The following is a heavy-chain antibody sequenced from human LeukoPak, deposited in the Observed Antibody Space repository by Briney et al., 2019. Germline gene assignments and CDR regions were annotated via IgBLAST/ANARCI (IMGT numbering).Heavy chain of an antibody. CDR1: GYTFTSYY. V-gene: IGHV1-46*01. Sequence: GASVKVSCKASGYTFTSYYLHWVRQAPGQGLEWMGTMRPNSSPSYAQNFQGRVTLTRDMSTSTGYLELSSLTSEDTAVYFCVREKSGGTYDYWGQGTLVTVSS. D-gene: IGHD3-16*01. CDR2: MRPNSSPS. CDR3: VREKSGGTYDY. J-gene: IGHJ4*02.